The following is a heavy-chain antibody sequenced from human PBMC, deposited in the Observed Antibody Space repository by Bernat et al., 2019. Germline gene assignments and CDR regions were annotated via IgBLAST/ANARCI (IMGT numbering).Heavy chain of an antibody. V-gene: IGHV3-33*01. J-gene: IGHJ3*02. Sequence: QVQLVESGGGVVQPGRSLRLSCAASGFTFSSYGMHWVRQAPGKGLEWVAVIWYDGSNKYYADSVKGRFTISRDNSKNTLYLQMNSLRAEDTAVYYCARDREYCSGGSCYSFNAFDIWGQGTMVTVSS. CDR1: GFTFSSYG. CDR2: IWYDGSNK. CDR3: ARDREYCSGGSCYSFNAFDI. D-gene: IGHD2-15*01.